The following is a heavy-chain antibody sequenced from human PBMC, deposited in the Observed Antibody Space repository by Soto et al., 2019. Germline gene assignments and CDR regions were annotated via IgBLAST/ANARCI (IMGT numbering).Heavy chain of an antibody. CDR3: ARAFRYYDFWSGYSVDYYYYYGMDV. J-gene: IGHJ6*02. CDR2: IRHSGDTT. D-gene: IGHD3-3*01. V-gene: IGHV3-23*01. CDR1: GFTFSNYA. Sequence: HPGGSLRLSCAVSGFTFSNYAMSWVRQAPGRGLEWVSAIRHSGDTTYYIDSVKGRFTISRDNSKNTLYLQMNSLRAGDTAVYYCARAFRYYDFWSGYSVDYYYYYGMDVWGQGTTVTVSS.